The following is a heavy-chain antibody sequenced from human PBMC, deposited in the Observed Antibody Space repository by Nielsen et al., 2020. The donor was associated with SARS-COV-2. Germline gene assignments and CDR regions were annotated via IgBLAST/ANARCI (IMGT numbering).Heavy chain of an antibody. Sequence: WIRQPPGKGLEWVAVIWYDGSNKYYADSVKGRFTISRDNSKNTLYLQMNSLRAEDTAVYYCARGFAIEVVPAANSAFDIWGQGTMVTVSS. D-gene: IGHD2-2*01. J-gene: IGHJ3*02. V-gene: IGHV3-30*04. CDR3: ARGFAIEVVPAANSAFDI. CDR2: IWYDGSNK.